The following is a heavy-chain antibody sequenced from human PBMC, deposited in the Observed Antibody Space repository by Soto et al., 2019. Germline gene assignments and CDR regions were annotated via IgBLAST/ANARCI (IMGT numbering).Heavy chain of an antibody. CDR3: SKDLGDHSWSFDY. CDR2: ISGSGGST. J-gene: IGHJ4*02. D-gene: IGHD6-13*01. V-gene: IGHV3-23*01. CDR1: GFTFSSYA. Sequence: EVQLLESGGGLVQPGGSLRLSCAASGFTFSSYAMSWVRQAPGKGLEWVSAISGSGGSTYYADSVKGRFTISRDNSKNTLYLQMNSLRAEDTAVYYCSKDLGDHSWSFDYWGQGTLVTVSS.